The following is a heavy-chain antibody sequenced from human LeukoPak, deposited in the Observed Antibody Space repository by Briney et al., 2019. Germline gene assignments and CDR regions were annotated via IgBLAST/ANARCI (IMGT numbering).Heavy chain of an antibody. V-gene: IGHV4-30-2*01. Sequence: SETLSLTWTVSGAPISSGGYYWSWIRQPPGKGLEWIGYIYHSGSTYYNPSLKSRVTISVDRSKNQFSLKLSSVTAADTAVYYCARGRRSSSWSYWFHPWGQGTLVTVSS. CDR1: GAPISSGGYY. J-gene: IGHJ5*02. CDR2: IYHSGST. D-gene: IGHD6-13*01. CDR3: ARGRRSSSWSYWFHP.